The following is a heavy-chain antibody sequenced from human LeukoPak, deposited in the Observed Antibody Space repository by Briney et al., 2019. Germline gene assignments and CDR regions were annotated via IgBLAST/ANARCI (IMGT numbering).Heavy chain of an antibody. Sequence: ASVKVSCKASGYTFTSYAMNWVRQAPGQGLEWMGWISAYNGNTNYAQKLQGRVTMTTDTSTSTAYMELRSLRSDDTAVYYCARVESGIVVVPSFDYWGQGTLVTVSS. CDR1: GYTFTSYA. D-gene: IGHD2-2*01. V-gene: IGHV1-18*01. J-gene: IGHJ4*02. CDR3: ARVESGIVVVPSFDY. CDR2: ISAYNGNT.